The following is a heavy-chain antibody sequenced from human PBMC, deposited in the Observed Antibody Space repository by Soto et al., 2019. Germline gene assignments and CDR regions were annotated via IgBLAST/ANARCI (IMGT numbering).Heavy chain of an antibody. D-gene: IGHD4-17*01. V-gene: IGHV3-11*01. Sequence: GSLRLSCAASGFTFSDYYIHWIRRAPGKGLEWISYISGNGEVIQYAASARGRFTISRDNAENSVYLEMESLRDEDTALYYCARDVDADFRTDFDYWGRGTLVTVSS. CDR1: GFTFSDYY. J-gene: IGHJ4*02. CDR2: ISGNGEVI. CDR3: ARDVDADFRTDFDY.